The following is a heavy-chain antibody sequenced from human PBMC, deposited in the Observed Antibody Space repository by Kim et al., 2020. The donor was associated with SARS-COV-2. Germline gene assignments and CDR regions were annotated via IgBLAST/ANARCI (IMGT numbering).Heavy chain of an antibody. D-gene: IGHD1-26*01. J-gene: IGHJ6*02. V-gene: IGHV1-18*01. CDR1: GYTFTSYG. CDR3: ARYGGSYANYYYYGMDV. Sequence: ASVKVSCKASGYTFTSYGISWVRQAPGQGLEWMGWISAYNGNTNYAQKLQGRVTMTTDTSTSTAYMELRSLRSDDTAVYYCARYGGSYANYYYYGMDVWGQGTTVTVSS. CDR2: ISAYNGNT.